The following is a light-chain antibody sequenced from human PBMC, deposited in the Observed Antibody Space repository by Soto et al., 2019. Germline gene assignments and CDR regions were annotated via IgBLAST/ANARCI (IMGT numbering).Light chain of an antibody. CDR1: QSVSSY. CDR3: QQRSNWPRT. CDR2: DAS. J-gene: IGKJ1*01. Sequence: EILLTQSPATLSLCPGEIATLCCRASQSVSSYLAWYQQKPGQAPRLLIYDASNRATGIPARFSGSGSGTDFTLTISSLEPEDFAVYYCQQRSNWPRTFGQGTKVDIK. V-gene: IGKV3-11*01.